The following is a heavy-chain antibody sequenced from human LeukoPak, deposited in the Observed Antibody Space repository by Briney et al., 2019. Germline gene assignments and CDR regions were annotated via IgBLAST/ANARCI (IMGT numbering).Heavy chain of an antibody. V-gene: IGHV1-2*06. D-gene: IGHD1-26*01. CDR3: ASALGATDDAFDI. J-gene: IGHJ3*02. CDR2: INPNSGGT. CDR1: GYTLTGYY. Sequence: GASVKVSCKASGYTLTGYYMHWVRQAPGQGLEWMGRINPNSGGTNYAQKFQGRVTMTRDTSISTAYMELSRLRSDDTAVYYCASALGATDDAFDIWGRGTMVTVSS.